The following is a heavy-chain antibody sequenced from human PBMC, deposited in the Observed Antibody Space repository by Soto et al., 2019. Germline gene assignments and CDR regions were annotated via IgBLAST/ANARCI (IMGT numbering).Heavy chain of an antibody. CDR2: ISCCGGTA. CDR1: GFNFNKYA. D-gene: IGHD6-19*01. V-gene: IGHV3-23*01. CDR3: AKADGEQCLLPHLEN. Sequence: EVQLLESGGDLVRPGESLRLSCAASGFNFNKYAMSWVRQAPGEGLEWVSGISCCGGTASYADSVKGRFTIARDDSKNTLFLHMNSLRVEDKAEYYCAKADGEQCLLPHLENWGRGTLVTVS. J-gene: IGHJ4*02.